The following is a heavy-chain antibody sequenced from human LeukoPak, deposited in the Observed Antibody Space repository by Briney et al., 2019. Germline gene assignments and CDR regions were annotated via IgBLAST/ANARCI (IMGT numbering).Heavy chain of an antibody. CDR3: AKIRDSFYGDYADY. CDR2: ISSSSSTI. J-gene: IGHJ4*02. CDR1: GFTFSTYS. Sequence: GGSLRLSCAASGFTFSTYSMNWVRQAPGKGLEWVSYISSSSSTIYYADSVKGRFTISRDNAKNSLYLQMNSLRAEDTAVYYCAKIRDSFYGDYADYWGQGTLVTVSS. D-gene: IGHD4-17*01. V-gene: IGHV3-48*01.